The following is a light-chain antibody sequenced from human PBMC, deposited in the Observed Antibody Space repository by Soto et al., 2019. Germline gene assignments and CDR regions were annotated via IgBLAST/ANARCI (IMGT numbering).Light chain of an antibody. V-gene: IGKV3-20*01. CDR1: QSVSSSY. J-gene: IGKJ1*01. Sequence: EIVLTQSPGTLSLSPGERATLSCRASQSVSSSYLAWYQQKPGQAPRLLIYGASSRATGIPDRFSGSGSGTDFTLTISRLEPEDLAVYYCQQSASSRWTFGQGTKVDIK. CDR2: GAS. CDR3: QQSASSRWT.